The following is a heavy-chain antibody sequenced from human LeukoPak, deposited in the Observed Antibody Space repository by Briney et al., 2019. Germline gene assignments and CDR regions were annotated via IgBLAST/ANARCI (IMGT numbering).Heavy chain of an antibody. D-gene: IGHD3-22*01. CDR2: IKQDGSEK. CDR3: ANINYYDSSGYSPSFDY. CDR1: GFTFSSYA. J-gene: IGHJ4*02. Sequence: GRSLRLSCAASGFTFSSYAMHWVRQAPGKGLEWVANIKQDGSEKYYVDSVKGRFTISRDNAKNSLYLQMNSLRAEDTAVYYCANINYYDSSGYSPSFDYWGQGTLVTASS. V-gene: IGHV3-7*01.